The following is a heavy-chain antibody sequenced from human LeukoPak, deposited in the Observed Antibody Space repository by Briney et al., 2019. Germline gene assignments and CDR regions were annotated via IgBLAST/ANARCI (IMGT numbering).Heavy chain of an antibody. V-gene: IGHV1-69*13. D-gene: IGHD3-3*01. CDR2: IIPIFGTA. CDR3: ASSPGGGYDFWSGYSHRYFDY. Sequence: ASVKVSCKASGGTFSSYAISWVRQAPGQGLEWMGGIIPIFGTANYAQKFQGRVTITADESTSTAYMELSSLRSEDTAVYYCASSPGGGYDFWSGYSHRYFDYWGQGTLVTVSS. CDR1: GGTFSSYA. J-gene: IGHJ4*02.